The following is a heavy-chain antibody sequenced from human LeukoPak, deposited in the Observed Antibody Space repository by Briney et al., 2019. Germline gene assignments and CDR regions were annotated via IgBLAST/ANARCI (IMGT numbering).Heavy chain of an antibody. V-gene: IGHV1-46*01. CDR2: INPIGGST. CDR3: ARAAGQLVHSPLYYYYMDV. J-gene: IGHJ6*03. Sequence: ASVKVSCKASGYTFTSYYMHWVRQAPGQGLEWMGIINPIGGSTSYAQKFQGRVTMTRDMSTSTVYMELSGLRSEDTAVYYCARAAGQLVHSPLYYYYMDVWGKGTTVTVSS. CDR1: GYTFTSYY. D-gene: IGHD6-6*01.